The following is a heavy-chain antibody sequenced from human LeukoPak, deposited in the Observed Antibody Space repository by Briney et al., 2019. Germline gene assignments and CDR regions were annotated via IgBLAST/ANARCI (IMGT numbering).Heavy chain of an antibody. Sequence: AGGSLRLSCAASGFTFSRYTMHWVRQAPGKRLEYFSAISSNGRSTYYADSVKGRFTLSRDNSKNTLYLQMGSLRIEDTAVYYCARELAGSGSFDYWGQGTLVTVSS. V-gene: IGHV3-64*02. CDR1: GFTFSRYT. CDR2: ISSNGRST. J-gene: IGHJ4*02. D-gene: IGHD3-10*01. CDR3: ARELAGSGSFDY.